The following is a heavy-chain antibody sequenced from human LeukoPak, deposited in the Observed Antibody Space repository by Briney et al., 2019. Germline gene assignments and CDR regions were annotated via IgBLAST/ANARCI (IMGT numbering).Heavy chain of an antibody. J-gene: IGHJ2*01. Sequence: SQTLSLTCVISGDSVSNNNAAWNWIRQSPSRGLEWLGRTYYRSKWYNDYAVSVKSRITINPDTSKNQFSLQLNSVTPEGTAVYYCARYRGNLWYFDLWGRGTLVTVSS. CDR3: ARYRGNLWYFDL. D-gene: IGHD1-26*01. CDR2: TYYRSKWYN. V-gene: IGHV6-1*01. CDR1: GDSVSNNNAA.